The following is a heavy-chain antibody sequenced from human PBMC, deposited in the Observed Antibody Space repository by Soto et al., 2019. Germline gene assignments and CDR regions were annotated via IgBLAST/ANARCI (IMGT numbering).Heavy chain of an antibody. CDR3: ARNHYHSVSESLGTVSGFDS. D-gene: IGHD3-3*01. V-gene: IGHV4-4*02. J-gene: IGHJ4*02. CDR1: GGSIKTDNW. Sequence: QVHLKESGPGLVKPSGTLSLSCAVSGGSIKTDNWWRWVRQSPWKGLDWIGEVYHTGRINYNPSLHGRFSISIDTSENHFSLHLISVTAADTGVYFCARNHYHSVSESLGTVSGFDSWGQGTLVTVSS. CDR2: VYHTGRI.